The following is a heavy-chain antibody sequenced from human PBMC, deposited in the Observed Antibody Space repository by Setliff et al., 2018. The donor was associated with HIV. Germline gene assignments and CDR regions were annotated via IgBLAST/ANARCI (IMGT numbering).Heavy chain of an antibody. Sequence: PSETLSLTCTVSGPSINIHYWSRIRQSPGKAFEWIGYIYSTGSTNYNPSLQSRVTISMVASRNQFSLKATSVTAADTAVYYCAKGAGFYGDYTFDHWGQGRQVTVSS. J-gene: IGHJ4*02. CDR3: AKGAGFYGDYTFDH. CDR1: GPSINIHY. D-gene: IGHD4-17*01. CDR2: IYSTGST. V-gene: IGHV4-59*11.